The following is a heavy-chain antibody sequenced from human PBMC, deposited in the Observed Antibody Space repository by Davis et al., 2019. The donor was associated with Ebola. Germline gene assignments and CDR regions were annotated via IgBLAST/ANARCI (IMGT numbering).Heavy chain of an antibody. CDR1: GYTFTSYG. CDR3: ARDGDYYGDYGGVY. CDR2: IIPIFGTA. J-gene: IGHJ4*02. V-gene: IGHV1-69*13. Sequence: SVKVSCKASGYTFTSYGISWVRQAPGQGLEWMGGIIPIFGTANYAQKFQGRVTITADESTSTAYMELSSLRSEDTAVYYCARDGDYYGDYGGVYWGQGTLVTVSS. D-gene: IGHD4-17*01.